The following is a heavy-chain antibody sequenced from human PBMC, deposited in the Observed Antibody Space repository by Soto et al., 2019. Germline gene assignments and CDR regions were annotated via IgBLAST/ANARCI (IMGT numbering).Heavy chain of an antibody. V-gene: IGHV1-3*01. Sequence: QVQLVQSGAEVKKPGASVKVYCKASGYTFTSYAMHWVRQAPGQRLEWMGWINAGNGNTKYSQKFQGRVTITRDTSASTAYMELSSLRSEDTAVYYCASSYSNYALIDYYYYGMDVWGQGTTVTVSS. CDR2: INAGNGNT. D-gene: IGHD4-4*01. CDR1: GYTFTSYA. CDR3: ASSYSNYALIDYYYYGMDV. J-gene: IGHJ6*02.